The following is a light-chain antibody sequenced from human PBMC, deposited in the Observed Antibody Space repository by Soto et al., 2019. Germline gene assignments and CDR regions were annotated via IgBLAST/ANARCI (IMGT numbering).Light chain of an antibody. Sequence: SYELTQPSSVSVSPGQTASITCSGDKLGDKYASWYQQKPGQSPVLVIYQDTKRPSGIPERLSGSNSGNTATLTISGTQAWDEAAYYCQVWDSGTVVFGGGTKVTVL. V-gene: IGLV3-1*01. CDR3: QVWDSGTVV. J-gene: IGLJ2*01. CDR1: KLGDKY. CDR2: QDT.